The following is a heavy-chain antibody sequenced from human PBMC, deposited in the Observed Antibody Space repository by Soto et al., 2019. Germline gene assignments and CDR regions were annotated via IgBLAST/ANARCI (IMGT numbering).Heavy chain of an antibody. CDR2: IYYSGST. D-gene: IGHD3-16*01. CDR1: GGSISSGGYY. Sequence: QVQLQESGPGLVKPSQTLSLTCTVSGGSISSGGYYWSWIRQHPGKGLEWIWYIYYSGSTYYNPSLKSRVTKSVDTSKNQFSLKLSSVTAAGTAVYYCARVGGINWFDPWGQGTLVTVSS. V-gene: IGHV4-31*03. J-gene: IGHJ5*02. CDR3: ARVGGINWFDP.